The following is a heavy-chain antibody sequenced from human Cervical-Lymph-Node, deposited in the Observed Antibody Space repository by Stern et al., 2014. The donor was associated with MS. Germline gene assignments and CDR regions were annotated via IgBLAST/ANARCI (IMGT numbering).Heavy chain of an antibody. V-gene: IGHV4-34*01. J-gene: IGHJ5*02. CDR3: ARSFAYGYRVFSWFDP. CDR2: INHSGSP. Sequence: QVQLQQWGAGLLKPSETLSLTCAVYGGSFSGYYWSWILQPPGKGLEWIGEINHSGSPNYNPSLKSRVTISVDTSKNQFSLKLSSVTAADTAVYYCARSFAYGYRVFSWFDPWGQGTLVTVSS. CDR1: GGSFSGYY. D-gene: IGHD5-18*01.